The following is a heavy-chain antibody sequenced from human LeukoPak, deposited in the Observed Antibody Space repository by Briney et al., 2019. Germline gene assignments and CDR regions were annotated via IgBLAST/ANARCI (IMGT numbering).Heavy chain of an antibody. Sequence: GASVKVSCKASGYTFTSYDINWVRQAPGQGLEWMGWISAHTGLTNYAQNLQDRVSVTADTSTNTTYLELRSLKSDDTAVYYCAGVVGSLSMVRGVMDYWGQGTLVTVSS. CDR2: ISAHTGLT. CDR1: GYTFTSYD. J-gene: IGHJ4*02. D-gene: IGHD3-10*01. V-gene: IGHV1-18*01. CDR3: AGVVGSLSMVRGVMDY.